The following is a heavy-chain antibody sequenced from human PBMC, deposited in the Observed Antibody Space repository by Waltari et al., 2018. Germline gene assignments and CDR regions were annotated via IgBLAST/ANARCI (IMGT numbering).Heavy chain of an antibody. CDR3: ANLKVDTAMVGMTHAFDI. D-gene: IGHD5-18*01. Sequence: QVQLVQSGAEVKKPGSSVKVSCKASGGPFGSYAISWLRQPPGQGLEWMGRIIPIFGTANYAQKFQGRVTITADKSTSTAYMELSSLRSEDTAVYYCANLKVDTAMVGMTHAFDIWGQGTMVTVSS. J-gene: IGHJ3*02. CDR1: GGPFGSYA. CDR2: IIPIFGTA. V-gene: IGHV1-69*08.